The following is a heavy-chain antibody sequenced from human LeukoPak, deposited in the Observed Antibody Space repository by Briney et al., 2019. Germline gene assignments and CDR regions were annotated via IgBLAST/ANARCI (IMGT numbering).Heavy chain of an antibody. Sequence: GGSLRLSCAASGFTFSSYAMSWVRQAPGRGLEWVSVISTSGESAYYADSVKGRFTISRDNSKNTLYLQMNSLRAEDTAVYYCAKDRGSGHHYFDYWGQGTLVTVSS. D-gene: IGHD2-15*01. J-gene: IGHJ4*02. CDR1: GFTFSSYA. CDR3: AKDRGSGHHYFDY. V-gene: IGHV3-23*01. CDR2: ISTSGESA.